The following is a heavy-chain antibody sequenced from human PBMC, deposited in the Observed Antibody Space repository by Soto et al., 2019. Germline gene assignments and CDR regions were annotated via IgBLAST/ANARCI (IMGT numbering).Heavy chain of an antibody. CDR2: IIPILGTT. D-gene: IGHD6-19*01. CDR3: ARDVRLDGGGYLQY. CDR1: GGTFSRNA. Sequence: QVQLMQSGTEVKKPGSSVKVSCKVSGGTFSRNAISWVRQAPGQGLAWMGGIIPILGTTTYAQKFQGRVTIVADESTSTVYMELSRLRFEDTPVYYCARDVRLDGGGYLQYWGQGTLVTVS. J-gene: IGHJ1*01. V-gene: IGHV1-69*12.